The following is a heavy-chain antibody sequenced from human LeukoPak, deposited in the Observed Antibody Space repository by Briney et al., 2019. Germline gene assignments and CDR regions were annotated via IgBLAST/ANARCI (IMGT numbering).Heavy chain of an antibody. V-gene: IGHV4-39*01. CDR3: ARNDFGYSSSWYGLGGSTFGY. D-gene: IGHD6-13*01. CDR2: IYYSGST. Sequence: SETLSLTCTVSGGSISSSSYYWGWIRQPPGKGLEWIGSIYYSGSTYYNPSLKSRVTISVDTSKNQFSLKLSSVTAADTAVYYCARNDFGYSSSWYGLGGSTFGYWGQGTLVTVSS. CDR1: GGSISSSSYY. J-gene: IGHJ4*02.